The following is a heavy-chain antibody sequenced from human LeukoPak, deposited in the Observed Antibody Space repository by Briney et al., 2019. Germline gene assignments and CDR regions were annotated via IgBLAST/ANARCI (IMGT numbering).Heavy chain of an antibody. CDR3: ARVLIAAAGTFGVIY. Sequence: SETLSLTCTVSGGSISRGSYYWSWIRQPAGKGLEWIGRIYTSGSTNYNPSLQSRLTISLDTSKNQFSLKLSSVTAADTAVYYCARVLIAAAGTFGVIYWGQGTLVTVSS. D-gene: IGHD6-13*01. V-gene: IGHV4-61*02. CDR2: IYTSGST. J-gene: IGHJ4*02. CDR1: GGSISRGSYY.